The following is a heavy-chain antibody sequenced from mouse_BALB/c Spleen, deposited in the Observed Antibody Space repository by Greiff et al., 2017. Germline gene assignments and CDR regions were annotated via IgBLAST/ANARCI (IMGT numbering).Heavy chain of an antibody. CDR2: INPSNGRT. Sequence: VQLQQPGAELVKPGASVKLSCKASGYTFTSYWMHWVKQRPGQGLEWIGEINPSNGRTNYNEKFKSKATLTVDKSSSTAYMQLSSLTSEDSAVYYCARWGYGNYFDYWGQGTTLTVSS. CDR3: ARWGYGNYFDY. CDR1: GYTFTSYW. V-gene: IGHV1S81*02. J-gene: IGHJ2*01. D-gene: IGHD2-10*02.